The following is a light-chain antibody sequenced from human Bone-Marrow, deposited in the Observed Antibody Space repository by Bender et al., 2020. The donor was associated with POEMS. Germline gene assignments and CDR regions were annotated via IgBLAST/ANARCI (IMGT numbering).Light chain of an antibody. Sequence: QSALTQPRSVSGSPGQSVTISCTGTSSDVGAYNHVSWYQQHPGKAPKLVIHDVTKRPSGVADRFSGSKSGNTASLTISGLQAEDEADYYCSSYTTTIWVFGGGTKLTV. CDR1: SSDVGAYNH. CDR2: DVT. V-gene: IGLV2-11*01. CDR3: SSYTTTIWV. J-gene: IGLJ3*02.